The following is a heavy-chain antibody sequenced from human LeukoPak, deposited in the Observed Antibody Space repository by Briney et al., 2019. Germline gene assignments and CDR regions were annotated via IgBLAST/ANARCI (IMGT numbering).Heavy chain of an antibody. CDR2: INEDGSEK. CDR1: GFTFSSYW. D-gene: IGHD6-13*01. CDR3: ARHLPYSSSWYSSLDY. V-gene: IGHV3-7*05. J-gene: IGHJ4*02. Sequence: GGSLRLSCAASGFTFSSYWMSWVRQAPGKGLEWVGYINEDGSEKYYVDSAKGRFTISRDNAKISLYLQMNSLRAEDTAVYYCARHLPYSSSWYSSLDYWGQGTLVTVSS.